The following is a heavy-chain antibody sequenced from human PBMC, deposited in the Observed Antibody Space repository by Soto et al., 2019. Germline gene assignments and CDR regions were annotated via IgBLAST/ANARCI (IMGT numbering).Heavy chain of an antibody. D-gene: IGHD2-15*01. V-gene: IGHV1-69*08. CDR3: ARDNCSGGSCYSIYFQH. CDR2: IIPILGIA. CDR1: GGTFSSYT. J-gene: IGHJ1*01. Sequence: QVQLVQSGAEVKKPGSSVKVSCKASGGTFSSYTISWVRQAPGQGLEWMGRIIPILGIANYAQKFQGRVTITADKSTSTAYMELSSLRSEDTAVHYCARDNCSGGSCYSIYFQHWGQGTLVTVSS.